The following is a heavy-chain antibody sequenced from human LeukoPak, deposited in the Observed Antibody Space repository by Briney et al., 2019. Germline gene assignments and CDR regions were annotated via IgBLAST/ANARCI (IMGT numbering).Heavy chain of an antibody. D-gene: IGHD2-2*01. CDR3: AKEGGLGYCSTTSCAFAH. Sequence: GGPLRFSCAGSGFSVSDNYMTWVRQAQGKGREWVSSTYSGGTTYYADSVEGRFTISRDSAKNTLYLQMNSLRTEDTAVYYCAKEGGLGYCSTTSCAFAHWGRGTLVTVSS. CDR1: GFSVSDNY. J-gene: IGHJ4*02. CDR2: TYSGGTT. V-gene: IGHV3-53*01.